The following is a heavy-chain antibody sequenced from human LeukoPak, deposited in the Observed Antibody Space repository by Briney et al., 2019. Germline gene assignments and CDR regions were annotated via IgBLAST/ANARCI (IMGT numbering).Heavy chain of an antibody. CDR1: GFTLSTYW. CDR3: ARGSYGSGSYTFDY. CDR2: IKEDGSEK. D-gene: IGHD3-10*01. V-gene: IGHV3-7*01. Sequence: GGSLRLSCAASGFTLSTYWMSWVRQAPGKGLEWLANIKEDGSEKYYVDSVKGRFTISRDNAKNSLYLQMNSLRAEDTAVYYCARGSYGSGSYTFDYWGQGTLVTVSS. J-gene: IGHJ4*02.